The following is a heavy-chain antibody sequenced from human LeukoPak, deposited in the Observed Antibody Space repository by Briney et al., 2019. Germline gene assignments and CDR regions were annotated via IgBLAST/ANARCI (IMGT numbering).Heavy chain of an antibody. J-gene: IGHJ4*02. D-gene: IGHD2-21*02. Sequence: PGGSLRLSCAASGLTFSGSTMHWVRQASGKGLEWVGHIRDKAYNYATAYAASVKGRFTISRDDSKNTAYLQMNSLKTEDTAVYYCSRHEALPGDYWGQGTLVTVS. CDR2: IRDKAYNYAT. CDR1: GLTFSGST. CDR3: SRHEALPGDY. V-gene: IGHV3-73*01.